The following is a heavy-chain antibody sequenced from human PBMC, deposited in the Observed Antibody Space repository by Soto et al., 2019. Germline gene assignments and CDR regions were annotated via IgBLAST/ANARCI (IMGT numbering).Heavy chain of an antibody. Sequence: PGGSLRLSCAASGFTFSSYAMSWVRQAPGKGLEWVSAISGSGGSTYYADSVKGRFTISRDNSKNTLYLQMNSLRAEDTAVYYCAKQMLIAAAGYYYYGMDVWGQGTTVTVSS. CDR3: AKQMLIAAAGYYYYGMDV. V-gene: IGHV3-23*01. J-gene: IGHJ6*02. CDR1: GFTFSSYA. D-gene: IGHD6-13*01. CDR2: ISGSGGST.